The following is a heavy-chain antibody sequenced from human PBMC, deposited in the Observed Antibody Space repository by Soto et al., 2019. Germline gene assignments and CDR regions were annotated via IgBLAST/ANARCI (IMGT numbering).Heavy chain of an antibody. Sequence: QVQLVESGGGLVKPGGSLRLACAASGFSFGDSYMSWVRQAPGKGLEWLSYISGGSSYTNYADSVKGRFTISRDNAKRALYLEMNSLRADDTAVYYCAKTMVAASGYYFAHWGQGNLVTVS. J-gene: IGHJ4*02. CDR2: ISGGSSYT. V-gene: IGHV3-11*06. CDR3: AKTMVAASGYYFAH. D-gene: IGHD2-15*01. CDR1: GFSFGDSY.